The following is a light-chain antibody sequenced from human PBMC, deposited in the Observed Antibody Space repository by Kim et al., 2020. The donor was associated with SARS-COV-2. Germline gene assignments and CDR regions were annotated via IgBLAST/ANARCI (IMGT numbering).Light chain of an antibody. CDR2: KAS. J-gene: IGKJ2*01. Sequence: SASVGYRVNITCRASQIISIWLAWYQQKPGKAPRLLIYKASTLQSGVPSRFSGSESGTEFTLTISSLQPDDFATYYCHQHFSFPYTFGQGTKLEI. V-gene: IGKV1-5*03. CDR3: HQHFSFPYT. CDR1: QIISIW.